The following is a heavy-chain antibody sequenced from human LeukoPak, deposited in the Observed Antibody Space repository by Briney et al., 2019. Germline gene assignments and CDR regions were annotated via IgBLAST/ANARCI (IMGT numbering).Heavy chain of an antibody. Sequence: GGSLRLSCAASGFTFSDYYMNWLRQAPGKGLEWISYISSSANTIYYADSVKGRFIISRDNAKNSLYLQMSSLRAEDTAVYYCARGGNHGDYWYFDLWGRGTLVTVSS. D-gene: IGHD4-17*01. CDR2: ISSSANTI. CDR1: GFTFSDYY. J-gene: IGHJ2*01. CDR3: ARGGNHGDYWYFDL. V-gene: IGHV3-11*01.